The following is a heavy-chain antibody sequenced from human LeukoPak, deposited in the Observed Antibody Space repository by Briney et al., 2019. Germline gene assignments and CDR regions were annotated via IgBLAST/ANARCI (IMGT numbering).Heavy chain of an antibody. CDR3: ARVPGFDP. CDR2: IYYSGST. Sequence: PSETLSLTCTVSGGSVSSGNYYWSWIRQPPGKGLEWIGYIYYSGSTNYNPSLKSRVTISVDTSKNQFSLKLSSVTAADTAVYYCARVPGFDPWGQGTLVTVSS. J-gene: IGHJ5*02. V-gene: IGHV4-61*01. CDR1: GGSVSSGNYY.